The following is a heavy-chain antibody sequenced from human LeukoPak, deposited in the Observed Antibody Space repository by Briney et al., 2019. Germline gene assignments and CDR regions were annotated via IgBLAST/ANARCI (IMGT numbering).Heavy chain of an antibody. CDR3: ARDLKRRVYYDSSGSDDAFDI. CDR1: GFIFSSYS. D-gene: IGHD3-22*01. J-gene: IGHJ3*02. CDR2: ISSSSSYI. V-gene: IGHV3-21*01. Sequence: EGSLRLSCAASGFIFSSYSMNWVRQAPGKGLEWVSSISSSSSYIYYADSVKGRFTISRDNAKNSLYLQMNSLRAEDTAVYYCARDLKRRVYYDSSGSDDAFDIWGQGTMVTVSS.